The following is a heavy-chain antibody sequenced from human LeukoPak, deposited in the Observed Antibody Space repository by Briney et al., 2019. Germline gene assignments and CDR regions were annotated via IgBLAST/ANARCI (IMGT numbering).Heavy chain of an antibody. J-gene: IGHJ6*02. Sequence: KSSETLSLTCTVSGGSITGYYWSCIRQFPGKGLEWIGYIYYSGSTNYNPSLKSRVTISVDTSKNQFSLKLSSVTAADTAVYYCARHFPGRAVAGPPYYYYGRDVWGQGTTVTVFS. D-gene: IGHD6-19*01. CDR1: GGSITGYY. CDR2: IYYSGST. V-gene: IGHV4-59*08. CDR3: ARHFPGRAVAGPPYYYYGRDV.